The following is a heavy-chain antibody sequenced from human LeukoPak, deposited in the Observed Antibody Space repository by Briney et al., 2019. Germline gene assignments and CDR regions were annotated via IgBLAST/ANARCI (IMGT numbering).Heavy chain of an antibody. D-gene: IGHD6-19*01. CDR1: GGSISSYY. CDR3: ARSSSWLVNDY. CDR2: IYYSGST. V-gene: IGHV4-59*01. J-gene: IGHJ4*02. Sequence: SETLSLTCTVSGGSISSYYWSWIRQPPGKGLEWIGYIYYSGSTNYNPSLKSRVTISVDTSKNQFSLKLSSVTAADTAVYYCARSSSWLVNDYWGQGTLVTVSS.